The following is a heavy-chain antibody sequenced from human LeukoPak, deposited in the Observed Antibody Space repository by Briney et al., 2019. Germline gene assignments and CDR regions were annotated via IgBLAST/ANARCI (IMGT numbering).Heavy chain of an antibody. CDR1: GFTFDDYG. J-gene: IGHJ4*02. Sequence: GGSLRLSCAASGFTFDDYGMSWVRQAPGKGLEWVSGINWNGGSTGYADSVKGRFTISRDNAKNTLYLQMNSLRADDTAVYYCARGGVYSTSAVDYWGQGTLVTVSP. V-gene: IGHV3-20*04. CDR2: INWNGGST. CDR3: ARGGVYSTSAVDY. D-gene: IGHD6-6*01.